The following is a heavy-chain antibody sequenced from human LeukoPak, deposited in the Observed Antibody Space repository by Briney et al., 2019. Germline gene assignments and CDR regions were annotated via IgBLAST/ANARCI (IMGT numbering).Heavy chain of an antibody. D-gene: IGHD4-17*01. Sequence: NPGGSLRLSCAASGFTFSSYGMTWVRQAPGKGLEWVSSISSYSDYIYYADSLKGRFAISRDNARNSLYLQMNSLRAEDTAVYYCATHPSTAVYGASCGYWGQGTLVTVSS. CDR3: ATHPSTAVYGASCGY. J-gene: IGHJ4*02. V-gene: IGHV3-21*01. CDR2: ISSYSDYI. CDR1: GFTFSSYG.